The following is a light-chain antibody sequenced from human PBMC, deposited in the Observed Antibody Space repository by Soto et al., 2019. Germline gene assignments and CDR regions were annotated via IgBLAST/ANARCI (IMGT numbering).Light chain of an antibody. CDR2: GAP. Sequence: EIVLTQSPGTLSLSPGDRATLACRASQSVGSGYLAWYQQKPGQAPRLLTYGAPSRATGIPDRFSGSGSGTDFTLTISRLEPEDFAVYYCQQYGSSPRTFGQGTKVEIK. J-gene: IGKJ1*01. CDR1: QSVGSGY. CDR3: QQYGSSPRT. V-gene: IGKV3-20*01.